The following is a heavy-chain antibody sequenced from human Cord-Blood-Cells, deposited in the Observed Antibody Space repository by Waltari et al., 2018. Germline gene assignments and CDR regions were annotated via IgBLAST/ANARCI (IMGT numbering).Heavy chain of an antibody. V-gene: IGHV1-2*04. CDR3: ARVGSSSDAFDI. CDR1: GYPFTGYY. J-gene: IGHJ3*02. D-gene: IGHD6-6*01. CDR2: INPNSGGT. Sequence: QVQLVQSGAEVRKPGASVKVPCQAAGYPFTGYYMPWVRQAPGQGLEWMGWINPNSGGTNYAQKFQGWVTMTRDTSISTAYMELSRLRSDDTAVYYCARVGSSSDAFDIWGQGTMVTVSS.